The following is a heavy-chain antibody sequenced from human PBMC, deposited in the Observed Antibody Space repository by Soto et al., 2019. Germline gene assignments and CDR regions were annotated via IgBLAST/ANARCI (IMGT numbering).Heavy chain of an antibody. Sequence: QVRLVQSGAEVKMPGASVTLSCEASGYTCNNYAFSWVRQAPGQGLEWMGWINAGNGNIKYSQKFQGRVTISRATLASTLYMELSSLRSEVTASYYCAREITLVRGVMLFKGLDVWGQGTTVTVSS. D-gene: IGHD3-10*01. CDR1: GYTCNNYA. J-gene: IGHJ6*02. CDR2: INAGNGNI. V-gene: IGHV1-3*01. CDR3: AREITLVRGVMLFKGLDV.